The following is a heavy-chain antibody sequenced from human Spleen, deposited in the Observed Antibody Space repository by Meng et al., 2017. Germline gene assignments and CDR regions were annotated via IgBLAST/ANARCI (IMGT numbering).Heavy chain of an antibody. J-gene: IGHJ6*02. CDR2: INHSGST. D-gene: IGHD5-18*01. CDR1: GGSFSDYY. V-gene: IGHV4-34*01. Sequence: QVERPQWGAGLLKPSETLSLTCAVYGGSFSDYYWNWIRQPPGKGLEWIGEINHSGSTNYNPSLKSRVTISVDTSKNQFSLKLTSVTAADTAVYYCGRLGRGATAMAYGMDVWGQGTTVTVSS. CDR3: GRLGRGATAMAYGMDV.